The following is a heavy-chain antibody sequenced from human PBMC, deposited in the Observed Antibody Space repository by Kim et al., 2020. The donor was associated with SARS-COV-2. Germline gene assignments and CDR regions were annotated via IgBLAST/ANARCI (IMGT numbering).Heavy chain of an antibody. V-gene: IGHV3-11*01. CDR2: ISIDGSV. J-gene: IGHJ4*02. CDR1: GFIFSDYY. D-gene: IGHD3-9*01. Sequence: GGSLRLSCAASGFIFSDYYMGWIRQAPGKGLEWVSYISIDGSVYYAASVKGRFTIFRDNAKNTLYLQLNSRRAEDTAIEYCGEDILEPGLFVDFWGQGT. CDR3: GEDILEPGLFVDF.